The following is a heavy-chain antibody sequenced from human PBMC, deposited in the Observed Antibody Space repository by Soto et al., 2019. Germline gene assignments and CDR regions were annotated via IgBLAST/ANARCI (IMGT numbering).Heavy chain of an antibody. J-gene: IGHJ6*02. CDR1: GGSISSSNYY. V-gene: IGHV4-39*01. CDR2: IYYSGST. CDR3: ARQVGATIYYYYYYGMDV. Sequence: PSETLSLTCTVSGGSISSSNYYWGWIRQPPGKGLEWIGSIYYSGSTYYNPSLKSRVTISVDTSKNQFSLKLSSVTAADTAVYYCARQVGATIYYYYYYGMDVWGQGTTVTVSS. D-gene: IGHD1-26*01.